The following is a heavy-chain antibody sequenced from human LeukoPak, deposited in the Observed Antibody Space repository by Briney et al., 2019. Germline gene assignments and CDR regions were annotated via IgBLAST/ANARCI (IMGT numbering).Heavy chain of an antibody. J-gene: IGHJ5*02. Sequence: PSETLSLTCTVSGGSISSYYWSWIRQPAGKGLEWIGRIYNSGSTNSNPSLKSRVTMSVDTSKNQFSLKLTSVTAADTAVYYCAVQIDSSSRYPGWFDPWGQGTLVTVSS. D-gene: IGHD6-13*01. CDR2: IYNSGST. CDR3: AVQIDSSSRYPGWFDP. CDR1: GGSISSYY. V-gene: IGHV4-4*07.